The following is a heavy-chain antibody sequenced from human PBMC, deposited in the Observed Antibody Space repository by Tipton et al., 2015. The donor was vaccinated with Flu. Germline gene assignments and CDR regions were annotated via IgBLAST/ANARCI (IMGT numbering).Heavy chain of an antibody. J-gene: IGHJ4*02. CDR2: LDYSGGS. Sequence: TLSLTCTVSGDSITTGGYFWGWIRQPPGKGLEWIGSLDYSGGSRHNPSLKSRVAMSRDTSKNQFSLKLSSVTAADTGVYYCARELAYWGQGMLVTVSS. CDR3: ARELAY. CDR1: GDSITTGGYF. V-gene: IGHV4-39*07.